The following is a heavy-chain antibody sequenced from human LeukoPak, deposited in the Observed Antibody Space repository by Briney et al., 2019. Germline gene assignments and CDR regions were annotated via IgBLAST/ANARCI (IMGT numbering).Heavy chain of an antibody. CDR3: ARGSAAKNFDWLSYGMDV. Sequence: SGGSLRLSCAASGFTFSSYAMHWVRQAPGKGLEWVAVISYDGSNKYYADSVKGRFTISRDNSKNTLCLQMNSLRAEDTAVYYCARGSAAKNFDWLSYGMDVWGQGTTVTVSS. D-gene: IGHD3-9*01. J-gene: IGHJ6*02. V-gene: IGHV3-30*04. CDR1: GFTFSSYA. CDR2: ISYDGSNK.